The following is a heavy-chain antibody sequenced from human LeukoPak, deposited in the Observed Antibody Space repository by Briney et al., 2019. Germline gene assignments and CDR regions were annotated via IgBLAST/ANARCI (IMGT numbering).Heavy chain of an antibody. D-gene: IGHD2-21*01. CDR2: ISTYNGNT. CDR3: ARVVRGIAVGSVYFDL. Sequence: ASVTVSCKASGYTFTSYDISWVRQAPGQGLEWMRWISTYNGNTNYARKLQGRVTMTTDTSTSTAYMWLRSLRSDDTAVYYCARVVRGIAVGSVYFDLWGRGTLVTVSS. J-gene: IGHJ2*01. V-gene: IGHV1-18*01. CDR1: GYTFTSYD.